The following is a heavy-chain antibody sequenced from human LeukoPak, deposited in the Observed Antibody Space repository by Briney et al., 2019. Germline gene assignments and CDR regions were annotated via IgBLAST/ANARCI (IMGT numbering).Heavy chain of an antibody. V-gene: IGHV3-74*01. CDR2: INSDGSST. CDR3: ASRQQQLVPYYYGMDV. CDR1: GFTFSSYW. J-gene: IGHJ6*02. D-gene: IGHD6-13*01. Sequence: AGGSLRLSCVASGFTFSSYWMHWVRQAPGKGLVWVSRINSDGSSTSYADSVKGRFTISRDNAKNTLYLQMNSLRAEDTAVYYCASRQQQLVPYYYGMDVWGQGTTVTVSS.